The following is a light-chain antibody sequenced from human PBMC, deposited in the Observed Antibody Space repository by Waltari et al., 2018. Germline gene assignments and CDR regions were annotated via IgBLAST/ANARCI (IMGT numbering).Light chain of an antibody. CDR2: GSS. V-gene: IGKV1-27*01. Sequence: DIQMTQSPSSLSASVGDRITITCRASQGIGNYLAWYQQKPGKFPKPLISGSSALQSGVPSRFRGSGSGKDFTLTISSLQPEDVGTYYCQKSKRAPFTFGQGTKLEI. CDR3: QKSKRAPFT. J-gene: IGKJ2*01. CDR1: QGIGNY.